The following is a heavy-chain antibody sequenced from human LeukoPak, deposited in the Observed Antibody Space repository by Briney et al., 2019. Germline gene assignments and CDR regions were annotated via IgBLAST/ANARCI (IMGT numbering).Heavy chain of an antibody. CDR2: ISTGDSTI. V-gene: IGHV3-48*03. D-gene: IGHD2-21*01. CDR1: GLTFSASA. Sequence: PGGSLRLSCAASGLTFSASAIHWVRQAPGKGLEWVSYISTGDSTIYYADSVKGRFTISRDNANNSLYLQLNSLRAEDTAVYYCARGNTYFDYWGQGTLVTVSS. CDR3: ARGNTYFDY. J-gene: IGHJ4*02.